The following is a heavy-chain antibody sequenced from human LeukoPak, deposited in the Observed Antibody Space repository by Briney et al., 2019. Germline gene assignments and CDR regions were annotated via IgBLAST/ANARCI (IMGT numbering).Heavy chain of an antibody. CDR1: GGSISSGDYY. D-gene: IGHD3-22*01. Sequence: SQTLSLTCTVSGGSISSGDYYWSWIRQPPGKGLEWIGYIYYSGSTYYNPSLKSRVTISVDTSKNQFSLKLSSVTAADTAVYYCARGGVRSYDSSRPRAFDIWGQGTMVTVSS. J-gene: IGHJ3*02. V-gene: IGHV4-30-4*01. CDR3: ARGGVRSYDSSRPRAFDI. CDR2: IYYSGST.